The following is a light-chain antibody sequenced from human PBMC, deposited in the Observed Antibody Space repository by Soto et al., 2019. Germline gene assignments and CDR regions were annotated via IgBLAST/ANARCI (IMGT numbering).Light chain of an antibody. CDR1: SSDIGAYNS. Sequence: QSVLTQPASVSGSPGQSITISCTGTSSDIGAYNSVSWYQHHPGKAPKLIVFQVSFRPSAVSDRFSGSKSDNTASLTISGLQTEDEADYYCSSKRDSSTLFVFGTGTKVTVL. J-gene: IGLJ1*01. CDR3: SSKRDSSTLFV. V-gene: IGLV2-14*01. CDR2: QVS.